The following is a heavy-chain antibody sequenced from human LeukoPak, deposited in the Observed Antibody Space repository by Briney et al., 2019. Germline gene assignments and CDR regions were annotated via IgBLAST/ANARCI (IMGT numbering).Heavy chain of an antibody. V-gene: IGHV3-48*03. D-gene: IGHD2-2*01. CDR1: GFTFSSYE. Sequence: SGGSLRLSCAASGFTFSSYEMNWVRQAPGKGLEWVSYISSSGSTIYYADSVKGRFTISRDNARNSLYLQMNSLRAKDTAVYYCARDNSVPAASLHNSNFDYRGQGTLVTVSS. CDR2: ISSSGSTI. CDR3: ARDNSVPAASLHNSNFDY. J-gene: IGHJ4*02.